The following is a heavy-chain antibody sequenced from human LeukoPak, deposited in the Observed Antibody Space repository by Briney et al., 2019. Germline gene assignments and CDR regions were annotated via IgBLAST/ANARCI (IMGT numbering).Heavy chain of an antibody. J-gene: IGHJ6*03. D-gene: IGHD2-2*01. CDR2: INHSGST. V-gene: IGHV4-34*01. CDR3: ARGPSVVVPAATTYYYYYYMDV. CDR1: AASLIGYY. Sequence: PSETLSLTCALVAASLIGYYSSWIRQPPGKGLEWIGEINHSGSTNYNPSLKSRVTISVDTSKNQFSLKLSSVTAADTAVYCCARGPSVVVPAATTYYYYYYMDVWGKGTTVTVSS.